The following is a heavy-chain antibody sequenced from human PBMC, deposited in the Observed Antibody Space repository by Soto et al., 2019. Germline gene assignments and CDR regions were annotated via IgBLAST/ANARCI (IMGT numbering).Heavy chain of an antibody. CDR3: ARDGDYYDNSGQAVHPDY. J-gene: IGHJ4*02. CDR1: GFTFSSYA. D-gene: IGHD3-22*01. Sequence: QVQLVESGGGVVQPGRSLRLSCAASGFTFSSYAMHWVRQAPGKGLEWVAVISYDGSNKYYADSVKGRFTISRDNSKNTLYLQMNSLRAEDTAVYYCARDGDYYDNSGQAVHPDYWGQGTLVTVSS. V-gene: IGHV3-30-3*01. CDR2: ISYDGSNK.